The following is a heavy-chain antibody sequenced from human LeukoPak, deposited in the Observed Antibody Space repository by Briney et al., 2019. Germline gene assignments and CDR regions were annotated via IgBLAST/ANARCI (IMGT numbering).Heavy chain of an antibody. CDR1: GFTFSSYG. Sequence: GRSLRLSCAASGFTFSSYGMHWVRQAPGKGLEWVAVISYDGSNKYYADSVKGRFTISRDNSKNTLYLQMNSLRAEDTAVYYCAKDLLYGDYPSSGMDAWGQGTTVTVSS. V-gene: IGHV3-30*18. D-gene: IGHD4-17*01. CDR3: AKDLLYGDYPSSGMDA. J-gene: IGHJ6*02. CDR2: ISYDGSNK.